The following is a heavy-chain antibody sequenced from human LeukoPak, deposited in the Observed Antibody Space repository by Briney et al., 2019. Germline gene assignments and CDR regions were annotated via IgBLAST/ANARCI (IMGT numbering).Heavy chain of an antibody. CDR1: GGSISSHF. V-gene: IGHV4-59*11. D-gene: IGHD3-3*02. CDR3: ARGARHSDY. J-gene: IGHJ4*02. CDR2: IYYSGSS. Sequence: SETPSLTCTVSGGSISSHFWSWIRQPPGKGLEWIGNIYYSGSSNYNPSLKSRVTISVDTSKNQFSLKLSSVTAADTAVYYCARGARHSDYWGQGTLVTVSS.